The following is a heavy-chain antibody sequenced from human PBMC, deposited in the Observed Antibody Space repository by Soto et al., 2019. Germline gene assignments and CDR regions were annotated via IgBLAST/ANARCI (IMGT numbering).Heavy chain of an antibody. J-gene: IGHJ4*02. V-gene: IGHV1-8*01. D-gene: IGHD1-1*01. CDR3: AKCWNDEMGDYFDY. CDR1: GYTLTSYD. Sequence: GASVKVSCKASGYTLTSYDINWVRQATGQGLEWMGWMNPNSGNTGYAQKFQGRVTMTRNTSISTAYMELSSLRSEDTAVYYCAKCWNDEMGDYFDYWGQGTLVTVSS. CDR2: MNPNSGNT.